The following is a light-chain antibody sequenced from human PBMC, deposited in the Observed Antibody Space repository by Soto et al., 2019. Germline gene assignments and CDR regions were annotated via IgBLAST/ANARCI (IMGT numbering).Light chain of an antibody. CDR3: QQYNNWPPWT. J-gene: IGKJ1*01. Sequence: EIVLTQSSGTLSLSPGERATLSCRASQSVSSNLAWYQQKPGQAPRLLIYGASTRATGIPARFSGSGSGTEFTLTISSLQSEDFAVYYCQQYNNWPPWTFGQGTKVDI. V-gene: IGKV3-15*01. CDR2: GAS. CDR1: QSVSSN.